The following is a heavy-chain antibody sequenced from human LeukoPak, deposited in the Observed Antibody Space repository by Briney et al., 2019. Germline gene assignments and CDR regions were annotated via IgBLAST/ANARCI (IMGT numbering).Heavy chain of an antibody. D-gene: IGHD1-26*01. J-gene: IGHJ4*02. Sequence: GESLKISCKGSGYSFTTYWIAWVRQMPGKGLEWMGIIYPGDSDTRYSPSFQGQVTISADKSISTAYLQWSSLKASDTAMYYCARRSGSYYSGGDYWGQGTLVTVSS. CDR1: GYSFTTYW. V-gene: IGHV5-51*01. CDR2: IYPGDSDT. CDR3: ARRSGSYYSGGDY.